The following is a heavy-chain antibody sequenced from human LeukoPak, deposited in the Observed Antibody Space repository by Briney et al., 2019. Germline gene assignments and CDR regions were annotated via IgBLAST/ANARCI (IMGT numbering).Heavy chain of an antibody. V-gene: IGHV4-39*01. Sequence: KTSQTLSLTCTVSGGSISSGGYYWSWIRQPPGKGLEWIGNTYYSGSTYYNPSLKSRVNISVDTSKNQFSLKLSSVSAADTAVYYCTRNVAHGGNSRGADSWGQGTLVTVSS. J-gene: IGHJ4*02. CDR3: TRNVAHGGNSRGADS. D-gene: IGHD4-23*01. CDR1: GGSISSGGYY. CDR2: TYYSGST.